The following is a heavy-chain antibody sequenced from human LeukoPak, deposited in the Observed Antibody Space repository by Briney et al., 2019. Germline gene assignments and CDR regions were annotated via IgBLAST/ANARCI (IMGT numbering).Heavy chain of an antibody. CDR1: GGSISNYY. CDR3: GKSNGYGLIDY. V-gene: IGHV4-59*04. J-gene: IGHJ4*02. CDR2: IYSSGNT. D-gene: IGHD5-12*01. Sequence: SETLSLTCTVSGGSISNYYWGWVRQSPGKGLEWIGNIYSSGNTYYNASLKSRVTMYIDTSKNQFSLKLSSVTAADTAMYYCGKSNGYGLIDYWGQGTLVTVSS.